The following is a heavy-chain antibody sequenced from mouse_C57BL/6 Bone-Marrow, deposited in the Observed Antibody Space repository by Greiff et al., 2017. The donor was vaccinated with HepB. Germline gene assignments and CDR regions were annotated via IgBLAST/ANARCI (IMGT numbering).Heavy chain of an antibody. Sequence: EVQLVESGGGLVKPGGSLKLSCAASGFTFSSYTMSWVRQTPEKRLEWVATISGGGGNTYYPDSVKGRFTISRDNAKNTLYLQMSSLRSEDTALYYCARRDYGYDEGHYAMDYWGQGTSVTVSS. CDR2: ISGGGGNT. D-gene: IGHD2-2*01. CDR1: GFTFSSYT. J-gene: IGHJ4*01. V-gene: IGHV5-9*01. CDR3: ARRDYGYDEGHYAMDY.